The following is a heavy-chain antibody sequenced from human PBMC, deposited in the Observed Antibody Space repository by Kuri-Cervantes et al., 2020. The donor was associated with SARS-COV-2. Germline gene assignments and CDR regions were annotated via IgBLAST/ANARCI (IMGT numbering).Heavy chain of an antibody. D-gene: IGHD3-10*01. V-gene: IGHV4-38-2*02. J-gene: IGHJ6*02. Sequence: GSLRLSCTVSGGSISSYYWSWIRQPPGKGLEWIGSIYHSGSTYYNPSLKSRVTISVDTSKNQFSLKLSSVTAADTAVYYCARGGSDYYYGMDVWGQGTTVTVSS. CDR2: IYHSGST. CDR1: GGSISSYY. CDR3: ARGGSDYYYGMDV.